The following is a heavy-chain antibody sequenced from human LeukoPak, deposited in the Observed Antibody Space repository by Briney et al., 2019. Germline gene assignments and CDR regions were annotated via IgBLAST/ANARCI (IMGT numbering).Heavy chain of an antibody. V-gene: IGHV4-39*07. CDR2: LFYNGGP. CDR1: GDSITNSNYY. Sequence: SETLYLTCTASGDSITNSNYYRGWVRQSPGRGLEWLENLFYNGGPYYNPSFKSRVVISVDTSKNHFSLTLNAVTAADTAVYHCASYSGIYSAFEVWSQGTLVTVSS. CDR3: ASYSGIYSAFEV. J-gene: IGHJ3*01. D-gene: IGHD1-26*01.